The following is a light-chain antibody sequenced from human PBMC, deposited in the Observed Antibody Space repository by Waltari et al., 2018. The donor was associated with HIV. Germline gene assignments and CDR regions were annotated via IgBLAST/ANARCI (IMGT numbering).Light chain of an antibody. V-gene: IGLV2-23*02. CDR2: EVT. CDR1: SSNVGSDYL. CDR3: CSCPRSGIRYV. Sequence: QSALTQPASVSGSPGQSITISCTGTSSNVGSDYLVSWYQQHPGEAPKLIIYEVTQRPSGVSNRFAGSKSGNTASLTITGLQAEDEADYYCCSCPRSGIRYVFGTGTKVTVL. J-gene: IGLJ1*01.